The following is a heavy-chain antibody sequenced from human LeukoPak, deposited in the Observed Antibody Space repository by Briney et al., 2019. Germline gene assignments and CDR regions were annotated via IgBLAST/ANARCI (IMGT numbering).Heavy chain of an antibody. D-gene: IGHD3-10*01. Sequence: GGSLRLSCAASGFTFSDYAMRWVRQAPGKGLEWVAAISGISGSTTIYAGSVKGRFTVSRDNSKSTLYLQMNSLRAEDTAVYYCAKNYGSDRGVPYGMDVWGQGTTVTVAS. CDR2: ISGISGSTT. J-gene: IGHJ6*02. CDR3: AKNYGSDRGVPYGMDV. V-gene: IGHV3-23*01. CDR1: GFTFSDYA.